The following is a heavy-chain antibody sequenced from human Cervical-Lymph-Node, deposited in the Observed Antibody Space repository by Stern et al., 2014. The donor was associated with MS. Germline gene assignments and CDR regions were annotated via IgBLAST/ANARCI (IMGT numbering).Heavy chain of an antibody. V-gene: IGHV3-33*06. J-gene: IGHJ6*02. CDR3: AKGLRTTGSYYYGMDV. CDR1: EFTFSDYG. Sequence: DQLVESGGGVVQPGRSLRLSCAASEFTFSDYGMYWVRPAPGKGLEWVALIWYEGRNKFYADSVRGRFTISRDNSKNSLYLQMNSLRAEDTAVYYCAKGLRTTGSYYYGMDVWGQGTTVTVSS. CDR2: IWYEGRNK. D-gene: IGHD1-14*01.